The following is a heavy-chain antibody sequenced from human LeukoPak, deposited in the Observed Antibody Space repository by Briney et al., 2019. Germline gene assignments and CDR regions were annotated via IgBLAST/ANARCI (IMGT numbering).Heavy chain of an antibody. V-gene: IGHV4-59*08. CDR3: ARFCSTFDY. CDR1: RRSIRRYY. Sequence: PSGTLSLTCTVCRRSIRRYYWPSNRQPPGKGLEWIGYIFYSGGSNYNPSLKSRVTISVDTSKNHFSLKLSSVTAADTAVYYCARFCSTFDYWGQGTMVTVSS. D-gene: IGHD2-2*01. CDR2: IFYSGGS. J-gene: IGHJ3*01.